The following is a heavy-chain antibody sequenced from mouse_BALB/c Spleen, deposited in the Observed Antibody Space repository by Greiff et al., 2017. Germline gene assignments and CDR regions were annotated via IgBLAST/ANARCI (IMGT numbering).Heavy chain of an antibody. J-gene: IGHJ1*01. D-gene: IGHD1-1*01. CDR3: ARAESYADFAV. V-gene: IGHV5-9-4*01. CDR2: ISSGGSYT. CDR1: GFTFSSYA. Sequence: EVHLVESGGGLVKPGGSLKLSCAASGFTFSSYAMSWVRQSPEKGLEWVAEISSGGSYTYYPDTVTGRFTISRDNAKNTLYLEMSSLRSEDTAMYYCARAESYADFAVWGAGTLVTVS.